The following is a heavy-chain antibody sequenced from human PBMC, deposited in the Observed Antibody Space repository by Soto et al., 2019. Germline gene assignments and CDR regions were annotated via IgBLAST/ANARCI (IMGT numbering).Heavy chain of an antibody. D-gene: IGHD2-2*01. CDR2: INTAKGYT. CDR1: GYTFTSYA. Sequence: QVQVVQSGAEVKKPGASVKVSCKASGYTFTSYAMHWVRQAPGQRLEWMGWINTAKGYTKYSQMFQGRVTIARDTSASTAYMELSSLNSEDRAVYYCVRGSSSATTFYFDLWGRGTLVTVSS. J-gene: IGHJ2*01. V-gene: IGHV1-3*04. CDR3: VRGSSSATTFYFDL.